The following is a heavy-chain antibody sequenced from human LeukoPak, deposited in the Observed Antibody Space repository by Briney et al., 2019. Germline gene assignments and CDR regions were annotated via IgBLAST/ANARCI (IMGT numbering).Heavy chain of an antibody. D-gene: IGHD5-18*01. Sequence: ASVKVSCKASGYTFTSYAMNWVRQAPGQGLEWMGWINTNTGNPTYAQGFTGRFVFSLDTSVSTAYLQISSLKAEDTAVYFCARSIRDSYDLGYYFDYWGQGILVTVSS. CDR2: INTNTGNP. CDR1: GYTFTSYA. J-gene: IGHJ4*02. CDR3: ARSIRDSYDLGYYFDY. V-gene: IGHV7-4-1*02.